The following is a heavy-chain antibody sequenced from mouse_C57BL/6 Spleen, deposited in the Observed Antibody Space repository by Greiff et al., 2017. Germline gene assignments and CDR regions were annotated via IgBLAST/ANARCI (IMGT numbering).Heavy chain of an antibody. V-gene: IGHV5-6*02. D-gene: IGHD1-1*01. CDR1: GFTFSSYG. J-gene: IGHJ1*03. CDR3: ARLAVVARNWYFDV. Sequence: EVMLLESGGDLVKPGGSLKLSCAASGFTFSSYGMSWVRQTPDKRLEWVATISSGGSYTYYPDNVKGRITISKDNAKNTLYLQLSSLKSEDTAMYYCARLAVVARNWYFDVWGTGTTVTVAS. CDR2: ISSGGSYT.